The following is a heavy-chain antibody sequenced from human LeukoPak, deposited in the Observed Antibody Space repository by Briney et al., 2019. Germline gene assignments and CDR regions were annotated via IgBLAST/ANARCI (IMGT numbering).Heavy chain of an antibody. J-gene: IGHJ5*02. CDR1: GFTFSNAW. V-gene: IGHV3-15*01. CDR3: TTVAPAATGFDP. Sequence: GGSLRLSCAASGFTFSNAWMSWVRQAPGKGLEWVGRIKSKTDGGTTDYAAPVKGRFTISRNDSKNTLYLQMNSLKTEDTAVYYCTTVAPAATGFDPWGQGTLVTVSS. D-gene: IGHD2-2*01. CDR2: IKSKTDGGTT.